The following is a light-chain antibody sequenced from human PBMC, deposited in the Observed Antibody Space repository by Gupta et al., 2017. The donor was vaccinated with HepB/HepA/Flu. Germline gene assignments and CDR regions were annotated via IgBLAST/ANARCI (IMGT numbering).Light chain of an antibody. Sequence: EMVMTQSPATLSVSPGDRAALSCRASQTIGTKLAWYQQKPGQAPRLLIHGASSRATGFPARFSGSGSGTEFTLTISGLQSEDFAVYYCQQYDSWPLTFGGGTKVDIK. CDR2: GAS. CDR3: QQYDSWPLT. J-gene: IGKJ4*01. CDR1: QTIGTK. V-gene: IGKV3-15*01.